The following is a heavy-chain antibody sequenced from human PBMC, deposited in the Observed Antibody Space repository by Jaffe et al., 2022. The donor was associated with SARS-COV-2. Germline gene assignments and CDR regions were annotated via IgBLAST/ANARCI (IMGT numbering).Heavy chain of an antibody. J-gene: IGHJ4*02. CDR1: GFTFSSYA. CDR2: ISGSGGST. V-gene: IGHV3-23*01. D-gene: IGHD4-17*01. CDR3: ARKIYYGDHGFDY. Sequence: EVQLLESGGGLVQPGGSLRLSCAASGFTFSSYAMSWVRQAPGKGLEWVSAISGSGGSTYYADSVKGRFTISRDNSKNTLYLQMNSLRAEDTAVYYCARKIYYGDHGFDYWGQGTLVTVSS.